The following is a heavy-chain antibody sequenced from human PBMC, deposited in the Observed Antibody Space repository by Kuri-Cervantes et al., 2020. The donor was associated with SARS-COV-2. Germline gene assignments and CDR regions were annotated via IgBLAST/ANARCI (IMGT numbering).Heavy chain of an antibody. J-gene: IGHJ5*02. D-gene: IGHD6-19*01. V-gene: IGHV3-30*02. Sequence: GGPLRLSCAASGFTFSSYGMHWVRQAPGKGLEWVAFIRYDGSNKYYADSVKGRFTISRDNSKNTLYLQMNSLRAEDTAVYYCAKDAEQWLVPERNWFDPWGQGTLVTVSS. CDR2: IRYDGSNK. CDR3: AKDAEQWLVPERNWFDP. CDR1: GFTFSSYG.